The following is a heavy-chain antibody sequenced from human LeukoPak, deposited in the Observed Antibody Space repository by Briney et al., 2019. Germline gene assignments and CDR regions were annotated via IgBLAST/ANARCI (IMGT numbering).Heavy chain of an antibody. CDR3: ARDQLAYSGYDTLFDY. CDR1: GFTFNSYA. Sequence: GRSRRLSCAASGFTFNSYAIHWVRQAPGKGLEWVAVISYDGSNKYYAESVKGRFTISRDNSKNTLYLQLNSLRPDDTAVYYCARDQLAYSGYDTLFDYWGQGTLVTVSS. V-gene: IGHV3-30*04. J-gene: IGHJ4*02. CDR2: ISYDGSNK. D-gene: IGHD5-12*01.